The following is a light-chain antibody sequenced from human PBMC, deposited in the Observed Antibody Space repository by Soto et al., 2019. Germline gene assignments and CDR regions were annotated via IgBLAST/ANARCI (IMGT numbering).Light chain of an antibody. Sequence: DIQMTQSPSTLSASVGDRVTFTCRASQSISSFLAWYQQKPGKAPKLLIYKPSTLESGVPSRFSCRGSATELTHTSSSLQPDDFPTYYSQQYQSYPWTFCQGARVEI. CDR3: QQYQSYPWT. V-gene: IGKV1-5*03. CDR1: QSISSF. CDR2: KPS. J-gene: IGKJ1*01.